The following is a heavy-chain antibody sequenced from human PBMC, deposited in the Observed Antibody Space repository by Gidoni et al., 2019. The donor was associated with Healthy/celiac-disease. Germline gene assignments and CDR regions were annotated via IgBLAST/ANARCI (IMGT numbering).Heavy chain of an antibody. CDR2: ISSSGSTI. V-gene: IGHV3-48*03. J-gene: IGHJ6*02. Sequence: EVQLVESGGGLVQPGGSLRLSCAASGFTFSSYEMNWVRQAPGKGLEWVSYISSSGSTIYYADSVKGRFTISRDNAKNSLYLQMNSLRAEDTAVYYCARKDIPPPYGMDVWGQGTTVTVSS. D-gene: IGHD2-15*01. CDR3: ARKDIPPPYGMDV. CDR1: GFTFSSYE.